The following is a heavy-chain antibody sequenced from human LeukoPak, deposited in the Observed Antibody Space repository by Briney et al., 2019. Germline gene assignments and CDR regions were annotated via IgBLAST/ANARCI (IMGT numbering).Heavy chain of an antibody. CDR3: ARDRRGVVVPAAILFDY. J-gene: IGHJ4*02. CDR1: GGSISSSDYY. V-gene: IGHV4-39*02. Sequence: SETLSLTCSVSGGSISSSDYYWGWIRQPPGKGLEWIGSIYYSGNTFHNPSLNSRVTISVDSPKNQLSLKLSSVTAADTAVYYCARDRRGVVVPAAILFDYWGQGTLVTVSS. D-gene: IGHD2-2*02. CDR2: IYYSGNT.